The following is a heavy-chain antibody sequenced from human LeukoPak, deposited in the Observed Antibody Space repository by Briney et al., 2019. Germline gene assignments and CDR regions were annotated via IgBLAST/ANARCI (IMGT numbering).Heavy chain of an antibody. J-gene: IGHJ5*02. V-gene: IGHV4-59*11. CDR1: GGSISSHY. CDR2: IYYSGST. D-gene: IGHD2-2*01. CDR3: AREYCSSTSCYARGRNWFDP. Sequence: SETLSLTCTVSGGSISSHYWSWIRQPPGKGLEWIGYIYYSGSTNYNPSLKSRVTISVDTSKNQFSLKLSSVTAADTAVYYCAREYCSSTSCYARGRNWFDPWGQGALVTVSS.